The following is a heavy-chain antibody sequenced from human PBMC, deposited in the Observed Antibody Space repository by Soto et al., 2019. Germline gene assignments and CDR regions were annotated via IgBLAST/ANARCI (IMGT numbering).Heavy chain of an antibody. CDR2: IYYSGST. V-gene: IGHV4-31*03. J-gene: IGHJ3*02. CDR3: AGSKRGRGGGAFDI. Sequence: SETLSLTCTVSGGSISSGGYYWSWIRQHPGKGLEWIGYIYYSGSTYYNPSLKSRVTISVDTSKNQFSLKLSSVTAADTAGFYCAGSKRGRGGGAFDIWGQGTMVTVSS. CDR1: GGSISSGGYY. D-gene: IGHD3-16*01.